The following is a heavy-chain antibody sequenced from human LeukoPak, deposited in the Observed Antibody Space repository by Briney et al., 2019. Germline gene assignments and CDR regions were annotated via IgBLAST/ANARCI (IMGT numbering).Heavy chain of an antibody. CDR1: GFTFSSYE. V-gene: IGHV3-48*03. J-gene: IGHJ6*04. CDR3: AELGITMIGGV. Sequence: GGSLRLSCAASGFTFSSYEMNWVRQAPGKGLEWVSYISSSGSTIYYADSVKGRFTISRDHAKHSLYLQMDSLRGEDPAVYYCAELGITMIGGVWGKGTTVTISS. D-gene: IGHD3-10*02. CDR2: ISSSGSTI.